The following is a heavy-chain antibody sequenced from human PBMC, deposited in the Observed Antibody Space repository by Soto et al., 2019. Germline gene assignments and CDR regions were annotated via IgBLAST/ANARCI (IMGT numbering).Heavy chain of an antibody. J-gene: IGHJ3*01. CDR2: IYPTGKT. D-gene: IGHD3-16*01. CDR3: AIAHPGLALSWGA. CDR1: GGSISSGGYS. V-gene: IGHV4-30-2*01. Sequence: PSESLSLACAVSGGSISSGGYSWSWIRQTPGKGLEWIGYIYPTGKTYYNPSLKNRATLTIDTSQNQFSLQLTSVTAADTAVYFCAIAHPGLALSWGAWEHGT.